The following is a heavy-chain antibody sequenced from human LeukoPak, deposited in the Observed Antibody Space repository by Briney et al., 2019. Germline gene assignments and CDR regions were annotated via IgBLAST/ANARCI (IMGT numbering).Heavy chain of an antibody. CDR3: ARDPTTEETVPYYFDD. J-gene: IGHJ4*02. D-gene: IGHD4-23*01. Sequence: SETLSLTCAVAGGSFIGYHGICIRQSPGKGLEWIAEINHRGGTNYNPSLKSRVTISIDTSKNQFSLNLKSVTAADTAVYYCARDPTTEETVPYYFDDWGQGTLVTVSS. V-gene: IGHV4-34*01. CDR1: GGSFIGYH. CDR2: INHRGGT.